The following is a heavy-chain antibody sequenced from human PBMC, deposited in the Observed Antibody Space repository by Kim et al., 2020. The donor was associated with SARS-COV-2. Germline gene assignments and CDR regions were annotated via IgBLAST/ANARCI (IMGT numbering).Heavy chain of an antibody. CDR2: ISYDGSNK. Sequence: GGSLRLSCAASGFTFSSYAMHWFRQAPGKGLEWVAVISYDGSNKYYADSVKGRFTTSRDNSKNTLYLQMNSLRAEAPAVYYCARERYSSSWYVKYFDSWGQGALVTVSS. V-gene: IGHV3-30*04. J-gene: IGHJ4*02. D-gene: IGHD6-13*01. CDR3: ARERYSSSWYVKYFDS. CDR1: GFTFSSYA.